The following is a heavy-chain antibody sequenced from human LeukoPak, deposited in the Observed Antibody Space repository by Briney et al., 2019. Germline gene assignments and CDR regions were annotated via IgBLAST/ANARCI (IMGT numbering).Heavy chain of an antibody. CDR2: INPNSGGT. D-gene: IGHD6-25*01. Sequence: ASVKVSRKASGYTFTGYYMHWVRQAPGQGLEWMGWINPNSGGTNYAQKFQGRVTMTRDTSISTAYMELSRLRSDDTAVYYCARYFRGRLKSYYFDYWGQGTLATVSS. CDR3: ARYFRGRLKSYYFDY. V-gene: IGHV1-2*02. CDR1: GYTFTGYY. J-gene: IGHJ4*02.